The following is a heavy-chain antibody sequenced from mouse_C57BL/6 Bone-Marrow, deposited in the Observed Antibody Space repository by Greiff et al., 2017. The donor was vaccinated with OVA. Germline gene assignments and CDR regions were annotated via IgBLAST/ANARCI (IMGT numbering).Heavy chain of an antibody. Sequence: EVQLQQSGPELVKPGASVKMSCKASGYTFTDYNMHWVKQSHGKSLEWIGYINPNNGGTSYNQKFKGKATLTVNKSSSTAYMELRSLTSEDSAVYYCAREDGSKGYAMDYWGQGTSVTVSS. J-gene: IGHJ4*01. CDR2: INPNNGGT. CDR1: GYTFTDYN. CDR3: AREDGSKGYAMDY. D-gene: IGHD1-1*01. V-gene: IGHV1-22*01.